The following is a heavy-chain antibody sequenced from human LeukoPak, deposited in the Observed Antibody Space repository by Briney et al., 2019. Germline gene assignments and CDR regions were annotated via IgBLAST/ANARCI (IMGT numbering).Heavy chain of an antibody. V-gene: IGHV3-53*01. CDR1: GFSFSSNY. CDR2: IYSGGST. D-gene: IGHD6-13*01. CDR3: ARVIPPRSSWYYFDY. J-gene: IGHJ4*02. Sequence: GGSLRLSCAASGFSFSSNYMSWVRQAPGKGLEWVSVIYSGGSTYYADSVKGRFTISRDNSKNTLYLQMNSLRAEDTAVYYCARVIPPRSSWYYFDYWGQGTLVTVSS.